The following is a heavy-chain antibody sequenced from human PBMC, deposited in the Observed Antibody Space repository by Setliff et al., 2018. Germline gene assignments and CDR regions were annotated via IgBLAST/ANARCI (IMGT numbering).Heavy chain of an antibody. CDR3: ARADYIRYFYMDA. CDR2: IIPIFGTA. CDR1: GDTFSSYA. D-gene: IGHD4-4*01. V-gene: IGHV1-69*05. Sequence: GASVNVSCKASGDTFSSYAINWVRQAPGQGLEWMGGIIPIFGTANYAQKFQGRLTITTVGSTSTAYMELSSLRSEDTAVYYCARADYIRYFYMDAWGKGTTVTVSS. J-gene: IGHJ6*03.